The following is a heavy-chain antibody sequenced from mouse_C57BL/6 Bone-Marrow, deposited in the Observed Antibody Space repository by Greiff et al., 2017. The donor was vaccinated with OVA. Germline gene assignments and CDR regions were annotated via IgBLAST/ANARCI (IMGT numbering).Heavy chain of an antibody. J-gene: IGHJ2*01. Sequence: EVQGVESGGGLVQPGGSLKLSCAASGFTFSDYGMAWVRQAPRKGPEWVAFISNLAYSIYYADTVTGRFTISRENAKNTLYLEMSSLRSEDTAMYYCARRNYYGDYFDYWGQGTTLTVSS. CDR2: ISNLAYSI. D-gene: IGHD1-1*01. CDR1: GFTFSDYG. V-gene: IGHV5-15*01. CDR3: ARRNYYGDYFDY.